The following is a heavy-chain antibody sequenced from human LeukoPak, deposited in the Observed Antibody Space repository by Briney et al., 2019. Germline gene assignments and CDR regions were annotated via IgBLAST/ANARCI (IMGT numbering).Heavy chain of an antibody. V-gene: IGHV3-11*04. CDR2: ISNSGNTI. D-gene: IGHD3-3*02. Sequence: GGSLRLSCAASGFMFSDYYMIWIRQAPGKGLELVSYISNSGNTIYYADSVKGRFTISRDNAKNSLYLQMNSLRAEDTAMYYCARRSTIFGVVIYFDYWGQGTLVTVSS. CDR1: GFMFSDYY. CDR3: ARRSTIFGVVIYFDY. J-gene: IGHJ4*02.